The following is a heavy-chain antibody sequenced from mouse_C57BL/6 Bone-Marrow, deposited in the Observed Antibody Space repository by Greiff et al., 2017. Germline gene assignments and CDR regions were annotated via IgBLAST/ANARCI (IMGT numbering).Heavy chain of an antibody. CDR1: GFSLTSYG. J-gene: IGHJ1*03. D-gene: IGHD1-1*01. Sequence: QVQLKESGPGLVQPSQSLSITCTVSGFSLTSYGVHWVRQSPGKGLEWLGGIWSGGSTDYNAAFISRLSISKDNSKSQVFFKMNSLKADDTAIYYCARYYYCSSYDWYFDVWGTGTTVTVSS. CDR2: IWSGGST. CDR3: ARYYYCSSYDWYFDV. V-gene: IGHV2-2*01.